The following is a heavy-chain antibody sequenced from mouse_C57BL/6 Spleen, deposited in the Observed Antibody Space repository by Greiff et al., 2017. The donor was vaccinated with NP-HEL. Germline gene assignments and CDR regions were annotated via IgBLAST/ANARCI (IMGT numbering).Heavy chain of an antibody. D-gene: IGHD2-1*01. CDR2: ISSGSSTI. CDR1: GFTFSDYG. Sequence: EVQLVESGGGLVKPGGSLKLSCAASGFTFSDYGMHWVRQAPEKGLEWVAYISSGSSTIYYADTVKGRFTISRDNAKNTLFLQMTSLRSEDTSMCYCARNGNPWYFDVWGTGTTVTVSS. V-gene: IGHV5-17*01. J-gene: IGHJ1*03. CDR3: ARNGNPWYFDV.